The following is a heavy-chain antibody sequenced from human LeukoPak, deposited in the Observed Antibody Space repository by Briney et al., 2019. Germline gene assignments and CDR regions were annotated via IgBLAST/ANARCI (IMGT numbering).Heavy chain of an antibody. Sequence: RGSLRLSCAASGFTFSSYGMHWVRQAPGKGLEWVAVISYDGSNKYYADSVKGRFTISRDNSKNTLYLQMNSLRAEDTAVYYCAKDLSMAAAGTIQNYFDYWGQGTLVTVSS. CDR1: GFTFSSYG. D-gene: IGHD6-13*01. V-gene: IGHV3-30*18. CDR3: AKDLSMAAAGTIQNYFDY. J-gene: IGHJ4*02. CDR2: ISYDGSNK.